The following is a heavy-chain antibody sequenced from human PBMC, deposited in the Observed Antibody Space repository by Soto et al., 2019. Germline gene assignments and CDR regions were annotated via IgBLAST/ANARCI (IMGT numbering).Heavy chain of an antibody. V-gene: IGHV3-23*01. J-gene: IGHJ4*02. Sequence: EVQLLESGGHLVQPGGSLRLSCVVSGFTFSQYTMNWVRQAPGKGLEWMSGIIGGNGDTYYADSVKGRFTISRDNSKNTLFLQMDSLTVGDTAIYYCAKDKVPYGAWDIDYWGQGAAVTVSS. CDR2: IIGGNGDT. D-gene: IGHD4-17*01. CDR1: GFTFSQYT. CDR3: AKDKVPYGAWDIDY.